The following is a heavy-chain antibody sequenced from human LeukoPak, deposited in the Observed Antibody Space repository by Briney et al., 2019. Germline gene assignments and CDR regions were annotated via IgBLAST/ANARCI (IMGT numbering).Heavy chain of an antibody. CDR3: AKDSSGAWAYFDY. V-gene: IGHV3-30*18. Sequence: GGPLRLSCAASGFTFRSYGMHGVRRAPGGGLEWVAVISYDGSNKYYADSVKGRFTISRDNSKNTLYLQVNSLRAEDTAVYYCAKDSSGAWAYFDYWGQGTLVTVSS. CDR2: ISYDGSNK. CDR1: GFTFRSYG. D-gene: IGHD6-19*01. J-gene: IGHJ4*02.